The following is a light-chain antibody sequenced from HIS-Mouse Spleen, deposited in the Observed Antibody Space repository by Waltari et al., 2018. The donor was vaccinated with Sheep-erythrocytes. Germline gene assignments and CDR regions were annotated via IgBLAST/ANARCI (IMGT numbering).Light chain of an antibody. CDR3: SSYTSSSTLVV. Sequence: QSALTQPASVSGSPGQSITISCTGTSSYVGVYNYVSWYQQHPGKAPKLMIYDVSNRPSGVSNRFSGSKSGNTASLTISGLQAEDEADYYCSSYTSSSTLVVFGGGTKLTVL. J-gene: IGLJ2*01. CDR1: SSYVGVYNY. CDR2: DVS. V-gene: IGLV2-14*03.